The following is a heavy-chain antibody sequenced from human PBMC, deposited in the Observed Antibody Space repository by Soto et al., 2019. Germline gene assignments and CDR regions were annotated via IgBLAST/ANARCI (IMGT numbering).Heavy chain of an antibody. CDR3: ASGPGRITMVRGVNPIDY. CDR1: GGSISSYY. CDR2: IYSSGST. D-gene: IGHD3-10*01. J-gene: IGHJ4*02. Sequence: SETLSLTCTVSGGSISSYYWSWIRQPPGKGLEWIGYIYSSGSTNYNPSLKSRVTISVDTSKNQFSLKLSSVTAADTAVYYCASGPGRITMVRGVNPIDYWGQGTLVTVSS. V-gene: IGHV4-59*12.